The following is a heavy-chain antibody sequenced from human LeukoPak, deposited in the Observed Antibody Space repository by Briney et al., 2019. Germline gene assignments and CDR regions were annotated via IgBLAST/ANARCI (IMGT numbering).Heavy chain of an antibody. CDR1: GYTFTSYY. CDR3: ARSPLFSGWFGPLDY. CDR2: INPSGGST. Sequence: GASVKVSCKASGYTFTSYYMHWVRQAPGQGLEWMGIINPSGGSTSYAQKFQGRVTMTRDMSTSTVYMELSSLRSEDTAVYYCARSPLFSGWFGPLDYWGQGTLVTVSS. D-gene: IGHD6-19*01. J-gene: IGHJ4*02. V-gene: IGHV1-46*01.